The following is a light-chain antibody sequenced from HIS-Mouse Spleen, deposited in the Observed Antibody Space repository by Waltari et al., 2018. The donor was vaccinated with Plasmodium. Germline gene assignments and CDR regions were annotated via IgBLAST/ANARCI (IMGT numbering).Light chain of an antibody. Sequence: SYELTQPPSVSVSPGQTARITCPGDSLPNQYAYWYQQKPGQAPVLVIYKDSERPSGIPERFSGSSSGTTVTLTISGVQAEDEADYYCQSADSSGTPNWVFGGGTKLTVL. V-gene: IGLV3-25*03. J-gene: IGLJ3*02. CDR1: SLPNQY. CDR2: KDS. CDR3: QSADSSGTPNWV.